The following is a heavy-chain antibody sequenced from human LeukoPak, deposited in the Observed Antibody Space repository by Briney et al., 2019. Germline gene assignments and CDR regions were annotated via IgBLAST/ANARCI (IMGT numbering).Heavy chain of an antibody. D-gene: IGHD6-19*01. V-gene: IGHV3-23*01. J-gene: IGHJ4*02. CDR1: GFTFSSYA. CDR3: AKGSSSGRPYFFDY. CDR2: ITDSGDDT. Sequence: GGSLRLSCAASGFTFSSYAMSWVRQAPGKGLEWVSAITDSGDDTYHADSVKGRFTISRDNSKSTLFLQMNTLRAEDTAVCYCAKGSSSGRPYFFDYWGQGTLVTVSS.